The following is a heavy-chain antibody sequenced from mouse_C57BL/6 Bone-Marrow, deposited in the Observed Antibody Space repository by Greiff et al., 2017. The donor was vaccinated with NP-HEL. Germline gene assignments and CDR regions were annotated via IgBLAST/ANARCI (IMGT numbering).Heavy chain of an antibody. D-gene: IGHD4-1*01. V-gene: IGHV14-4*01. CDR1: GFNIKDDY. Sequence: EVQLVESGAELVRPGASVKLSCTASGFNIKDDYMHWVKQRPEQGLEWIGWIDPENGDTEYASKFQGKATITADTSSNTAYLQLSSLTSEDTAVYYCTPNWDGYYFDYWGQGTTLTVSS. CDR3: TPNWDGYYFDY. CDR2: IDPENGDT. J-gene: IGHJ2*01.